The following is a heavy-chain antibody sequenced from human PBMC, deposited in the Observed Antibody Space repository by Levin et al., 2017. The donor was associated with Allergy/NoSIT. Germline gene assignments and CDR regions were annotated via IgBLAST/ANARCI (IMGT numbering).Heavy chain of an antibody. CDR3: ESPRGSYLGGAFDV. Sequence: SGESLKISCKSSADTFTSYGFTWVRQAPGQGLEWMGWISAYNDYTDYAQKIQGRVTMTTDTSTNTAYMELRSLRSDDTAMYYCESPRGSYLGGAFDVWGQGTMVTVSS. CDR1: ADTFTSYG. J-gene: IGHJ3*01. V-gene: IGHV1-18*01. D-gene: IGHD1-26*01. CDR2: ISAYNDYT.